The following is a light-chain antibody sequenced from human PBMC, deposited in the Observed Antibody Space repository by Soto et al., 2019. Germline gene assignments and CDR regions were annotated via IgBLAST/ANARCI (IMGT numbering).Light chain of an antibody. Sequence: QSVLTQPPSVSGAPGQRVTISCTGSSSNIGAGYDVHWYQQLPGTAPKLLIYGNSNRPSGVPDRFSGSKSGTSASLAITGLQAEYEADYYCQSYASSLSRVFGGGPKLTVL. J-gene: IGLJ3*02. CDR1: SSNIGAGYD. CDR3: QSYASSLSRV. CDR2: GNS. V-gene: IGLV1-40*01.